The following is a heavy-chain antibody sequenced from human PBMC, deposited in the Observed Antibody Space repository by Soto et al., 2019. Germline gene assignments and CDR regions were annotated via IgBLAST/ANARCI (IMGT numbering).Heavy chain of an antibody. J-gene: IGHJ6*02. D-gene: IGHD7-27*01. CDR3: ARGLKLGGYYYGMDV. V-gene: IGHV4-30-4*02. CDR1: GGSISSGDYY. Sequence: PSDTLSLTCTVSGGSISSGDYYWSWIRQPPGKGLECIGYIYYSGSTYYNPSLKSRVTISVDTSKNQFSLKLSSVTAADTAVYYCARGLKLGGYYYGMDVWGQGTTVTVSS. CDR2: IYYSGST.